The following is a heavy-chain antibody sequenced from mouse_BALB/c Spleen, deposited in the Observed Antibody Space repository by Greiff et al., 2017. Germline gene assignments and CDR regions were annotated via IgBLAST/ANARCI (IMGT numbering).Heavy chain of an antibody. CDR2: ISNKANGYTT. Sequence: EVKLMESGGGLVQPGGSLRLSCATSGFTFTDYYMSWVRQPPGKALEWLGFISNKANGYTTEYSASVKGRFTISSDNSQCILYLHMNTLRAKDSATYYCAREFHYYGSRGWYFDVWGAGTTVTVSS. CDR3: AREFHYYGSRGWYFDV. V-gene: IGHV7-3*02. J-gene: IGHJ1*01. D-gene: IGHD1-1*01. CDR1: GFTFTDYY.